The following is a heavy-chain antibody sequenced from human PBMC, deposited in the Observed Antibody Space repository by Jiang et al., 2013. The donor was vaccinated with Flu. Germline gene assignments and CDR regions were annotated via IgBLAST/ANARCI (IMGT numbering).Heavy chain of an antibody. D-gene: IGHD6-13*01. CDR2: ISGSGGST. V-gene: IGHV3-23*01. CDR3: ARDDGYLGYYYYYIDV. Sequence: LLESGGGLVQPGGSLRLSCAASGFTFSSYAMSWVRQAPGKGLEWVSAISGSGGSTYYADSVKGRFTISRDNSKNTLYLQMNSLRAEDTAVYYCARDDGYLGYYYYYIDVWGKGTTVTVSS. CDR1: GFTFSSYA. J-gene: IGHJ6*03.